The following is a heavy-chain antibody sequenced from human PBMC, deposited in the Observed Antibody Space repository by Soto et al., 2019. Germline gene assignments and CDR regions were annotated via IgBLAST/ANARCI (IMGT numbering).Heavy chain of an antibody. V-gene: IGHV3-30-3*01. CDR3: ARDTEWIQLWYYYYGMDV. CDR2: ISYDGSNK. D-gene: IGHD5-18*01. Sequence: GGSLRLSCAASGFTFSSYAMHWVRQAPGKGLEWVAVISYDGSNKYYADSVKGRFTISRDNSKNTLYLQMNSLRAEDTAVYYCARDTEWIQLWYYYYGMDVWGQGTTVTVSS. J-gene: IGHJ6*02. CDR1: GFTFSSYA.